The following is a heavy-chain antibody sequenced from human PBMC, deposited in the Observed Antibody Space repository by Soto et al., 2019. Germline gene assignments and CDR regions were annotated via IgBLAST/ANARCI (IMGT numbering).Heavy chain of an antibody. V-gene: IGHV5-51*01. Sequence: PGESLNISCKGSGYSFTSYWIGWVRQMPGKGLEWMGIIYPSDSDTRYSPSFQGQVTISADKSISTAYLQWSSLKASDTAMYYCARLSIAASLYYFDYWGQGTLVTVSS. D-gene: IGHD6-6*01. CDR2: IYPSDSDT. CDR1: GYSFTSYW. J-gene: IGHJ4*02. CDR3: ARLSIAASLYYFDY.